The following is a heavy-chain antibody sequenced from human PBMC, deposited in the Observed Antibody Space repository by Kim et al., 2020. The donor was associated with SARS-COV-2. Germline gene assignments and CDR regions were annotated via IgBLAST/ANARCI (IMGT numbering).Heavy chain of an antibody. CDR1: GYTFTTYY. V-gene: IGHV1-46*01. CDR2: INPVGATT. D-gene: IGHD5-12*01. Sequence: ASVKVSCKASGYTFTTYYIHWVRQAPGQGLEWMGVINPVGATTKYAQKFQGRVPLTRDTTTSTVYMELNSLRSDDTAIYYCARGDGYNIDFWGQGTLVTVSS. CDR3: ARGDGYNIDF. J-gene: IGHJ4*02.